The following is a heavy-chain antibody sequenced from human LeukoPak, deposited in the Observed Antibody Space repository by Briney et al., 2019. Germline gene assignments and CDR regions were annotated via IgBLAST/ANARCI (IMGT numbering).Heavy chain of an antibody. Sequence: SETLSLTCTVSGGSVSSGSYYWSWIRQPPGKGLEWIGYIYYSGSTNYNPSLKSRVTISVDTSKNQFSLKLSSVTAADTAVYYCARSSNRPYYFDYWGQGTLVTVSS. CDR2: IYYSGST. J-gene: IGHJ4*02. CDR3: ARSSNRPYYFDY. D-gene: IGHD1-14*01. V-gene: IGHV4-61*01. CDR1: GGSVSSGSYY.